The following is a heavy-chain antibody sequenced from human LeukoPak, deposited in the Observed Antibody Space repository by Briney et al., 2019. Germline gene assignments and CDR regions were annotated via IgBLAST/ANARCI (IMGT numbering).Heavy chain of an antibody. V-gene: IGHV3-15*01. CDR2: IKSNTDGGTT. CDR1: GVTFSNAW. D-gene: IGHD6-13*01. J-gene: IGHJ4*02. CDR3: TTIAAAGYYDY. Sequence: GGSLRLSCAASGVTFSNAWMSWVRQAPGKGLEWVGRIKSNTDGGTTDHAAPVKGRFTISRDDSKNTLYLQMNSLKTEDTAVYYCTTIAAAGYYDYRGQGTLVTVSS.